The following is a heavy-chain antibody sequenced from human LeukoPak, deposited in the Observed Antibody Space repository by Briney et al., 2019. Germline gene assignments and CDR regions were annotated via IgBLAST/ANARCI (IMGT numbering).Heavy chain of an antibody. CDR3: ARGTILGSVDY. CDR1: GGSISSYY. D-gene: IGHD3-10*01. V-gene: IGHV4-59*12. CDR2: IYYSGST. Sequence: SETLSLTCTVSGGSISSYYWSWIRQPPGKGLEWIGYIYYSGSTNYNPSLKSRVTISVDTSKNQFSLKLSSVTAADTAVYYCARGTILGSVDYWGQGTLVTVSS. J-gene: IGHJ4*02.